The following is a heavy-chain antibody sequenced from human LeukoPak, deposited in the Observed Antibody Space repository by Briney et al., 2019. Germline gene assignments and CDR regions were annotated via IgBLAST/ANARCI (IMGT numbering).Heavy chain of an antibody. CDR2: IVVGSGNT. V-gene: IGHV1-58*01. Sequence: GTSVKVSCKASGFTFTSSAVQWVRQARGQRLEWIGWIVVGSGNTNYAQKFQERVTITRDMSTSTAYMELSSLRSEDTAVYYCAAGRGIVGATGYWGQGTLVTVSS. D-gene: IGHD1-26*01. CDR3: AAGRGIVGATGY. CDR1: GFTFTSSA. J-gene: IGHJ4*02.